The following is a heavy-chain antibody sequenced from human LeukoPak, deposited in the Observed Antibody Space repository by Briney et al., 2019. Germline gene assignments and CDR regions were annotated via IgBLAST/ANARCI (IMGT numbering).Heavy chain of an antibody. V-gene: IGHV4-31*03. CDR1: GGSISSGGYS. Sequence: MSSETLSLTCTVSGGSISSGGYSWSWIRQHPGKGLEWIGYIYYSGSTYYNPSLKSRVTISVDTSKNQFSLKLSSVTAADTAVYYCARDVDQGDWFDPWGQGTLVTVSS. CDR3: ARDVDQGDWFDP. J-gene: IGHJ5*02. CDR2: IYYSGST.